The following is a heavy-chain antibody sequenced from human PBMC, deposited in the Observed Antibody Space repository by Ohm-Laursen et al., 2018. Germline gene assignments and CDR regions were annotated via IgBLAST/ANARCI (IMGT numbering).Heavy chain of an antibody. Sequence: SDTLSLTCTVSGGSISSGGYYWSWIRQHPGKGLEWIGYIYYSGSTYYNPSLKSLVTISVDTSKNQFSLKLSSVTAADTAVYYCARGGRRGSSWYRNYGMDVWGQGTTVTVSS. CDR3: ARGGRRGSSWYRNYGMDV. CDR2: IYYSGST. V-gene: IGHV4-31*01. CDR1: GGSISSGGYY. J-gene: IGHJ6*02. D-gene: IGHD6-13*01.